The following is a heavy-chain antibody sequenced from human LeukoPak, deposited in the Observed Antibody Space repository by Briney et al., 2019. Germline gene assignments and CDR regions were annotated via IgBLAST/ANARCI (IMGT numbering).Heavy chain of an antibody. CDR1: GGSFSGYY. J-gene: IGHJ6*04. Sequence: SETLSLTCAVYGGSFSGYYWTWIRQPPGKGLEWIGEINHSGSTKYNPSLESRVTISVDTSKNQFSLRLSSVTAADTAVYYFVRGSWAARMDVWGKGTTVTVSS. V-gene: IGHV4-34*01. CDR2: INHSGST. CDR3: VRGSWAARMDV.